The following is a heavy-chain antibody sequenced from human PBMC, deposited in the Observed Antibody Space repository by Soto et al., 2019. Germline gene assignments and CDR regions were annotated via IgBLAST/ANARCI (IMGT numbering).Heavy chain of an antibody. Sequence: QVQLQESGPGLVKPLETLSLTCTVPGGSITSYYWSWVRQPPGKGLEWIGYIYYNGNINYNPSLRSRRSLSLDTAKNQVSRRLSSVTAADTAVYYCATGRVYFGSEYWGQGTLVTVSS. CDR2: IYYNGNI. CDR3: ATGRVYFGSEY. CDR1: GGSITSYY. D-gene: IGHD3-10*01. J-gene: IGHJ4*02. V-gene: IGHV4-59*01.